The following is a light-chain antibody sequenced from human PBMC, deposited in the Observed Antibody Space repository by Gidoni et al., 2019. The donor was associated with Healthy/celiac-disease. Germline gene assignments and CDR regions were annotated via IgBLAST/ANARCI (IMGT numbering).Light chain of an antibody. CDR3: QQRSNWPLT. V-gene: IGKV3-11*01. Sequence: DSVLTPSPATLSSSPGERATLSCRASQSVSSYFAWYQQKPGQAPRLLIYDASNRATGIPARFSGSGSGTDFTLTISSLEPEDFAVYYCQQRSNWPLTFGGGTKVEIK. CDR2: DAS. J-gene: IGKJ4*01. CDR1: QSVSSY.